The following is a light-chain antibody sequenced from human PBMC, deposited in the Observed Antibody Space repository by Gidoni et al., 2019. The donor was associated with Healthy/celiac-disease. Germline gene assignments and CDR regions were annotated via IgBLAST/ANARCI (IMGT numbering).Light chain of an antibody. J-gene: IGLJ2*01. CDR1: SSNIGSNY. CDR2: RNN. V-gene: IGLV1-47*01. CDR3: AAWDDSLSGRV. Sequence: QSVLTQPTSASGTPGQRVPISCSGSSSNIGSNYVYWYQQLPGTAPKLLIYRNNQRPSGVPDRFSGSKSGTAASLAISGLRSEDEADYYCAAWDDSLSGRVFGGGTKLTVL.